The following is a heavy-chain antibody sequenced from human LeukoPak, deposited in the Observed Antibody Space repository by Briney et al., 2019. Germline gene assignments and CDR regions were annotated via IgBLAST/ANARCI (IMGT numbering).Heavy chain of an antibody. CDR2: ISSDGSIK. V-gene: IGHV3-30*03. D-gene: IGHD4-17*01. Sequence: GGSLRLSCAASGFTVSSNYMSWVRQAPGKGLEWVSVISSDGSIKYYGDSVEGRFTISRDYSKNTLYLQMNSLRAEDTAMYYCARGADYGDYPRVFDSWGQGTLVTVSS. J-gene: IGHJ4*02. CDR3: ARGADYGDYPRVFDS. CDR1: GFTVSSNY.